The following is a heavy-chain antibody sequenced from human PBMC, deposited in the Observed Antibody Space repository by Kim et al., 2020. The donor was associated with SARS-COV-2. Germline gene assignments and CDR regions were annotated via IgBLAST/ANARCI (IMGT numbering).Heavy chain of an antibody. CDR2: ISYDGSNK. J-gene: IGHJ4*02. Sequence: GGSLRLSCAASGFTFSSYAMHWVRQAPGKGLEWVAVISYDGSNKYYADSVKGRFTISRDNSKNTLYLQMNSLRAEDTAVYYCARDRAYIVGATYADYWGQGTLVTVSS. V-gene: IGHV3-30-3*01. CDR1: GFTFSSYA. D-gene: IGHD1-26*01. CDR3: ARDRAYIVGATYADY.